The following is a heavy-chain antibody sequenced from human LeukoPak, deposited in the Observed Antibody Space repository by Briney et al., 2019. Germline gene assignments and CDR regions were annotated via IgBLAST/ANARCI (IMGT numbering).Heavy chain of an antibody. J-gene: IGHJ4*02. D-gene: IGHD6-19*01. Sequence: PGGSLRLSCAASGFALSNNPMHWVRQVPGKGLQWILVLSNDGIGKSEADSVKGRFTVSRDDSKNTFYLQLNSLTTEDTAVYYCAREIGSSGRAGFFDSWGQGTLVIVSS. V-gene: IGHV3-30-3*01. CDR1: GFALSNNP. CDR3: AREIGSSGRAGFFDS. CDR2: LSNDGIGK.